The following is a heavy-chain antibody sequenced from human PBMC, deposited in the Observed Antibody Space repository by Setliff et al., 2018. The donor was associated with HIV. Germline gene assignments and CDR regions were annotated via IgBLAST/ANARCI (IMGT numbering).Heavy chain of an antibody. D-gene: IGHD2-21*02. V-gene: IGHV4-59*01. CDR2: IFHTGSS. CDR3: ASLTDNGGDSGSH. J-gene: IGHJ4*02. CDR1: GGSMSNYY. Sequence: PSETLSLTCSVSGGSMSNYYWSWVRQPPGKGLEWMGDIFHTGSSTYNPSLKSRVSLSVDTSKNQFSLRLSAVTAADTAVYYCASLTDNGGDSGSHWGQGTLVTVSS.